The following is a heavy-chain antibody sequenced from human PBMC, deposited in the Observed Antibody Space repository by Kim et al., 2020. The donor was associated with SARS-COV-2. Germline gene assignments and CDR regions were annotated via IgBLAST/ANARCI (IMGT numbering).Heavy chain of an antibody. Sequence: RVRFTISRDNARSTLFLQMNSLRAEDTAVYYCARGYYGSRGYYLYWYFDLWGRGTLVTVSS. V-gene: IGHV3-74*01. D-gene: IGHD3-22*01. J-gene: IGHJ2*01. CDR3: ARGYYGSRGYYLYWYFDL.